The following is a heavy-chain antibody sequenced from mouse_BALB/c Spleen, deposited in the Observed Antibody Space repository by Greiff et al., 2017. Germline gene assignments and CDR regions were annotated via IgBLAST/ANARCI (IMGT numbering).Heavy chain of an antibody. Sequence: VQGVESGPGLVAPSQSLSITCTVSGFSLTSYGVHWVRQPPGKGLEWLGVIWAGGSTNYNSALMSRLSISKDNSKSQVFLKMNSLQTDDTAMYYCARAYDGYYEGFAYWGQGTLVTVSA. D-gene: IGHD2-3*01. J-gene: IGHJ3*01. CDR2: IWAGGST. CDR3: ARAYDGYYEGFAY. CDR1: GFSLTSYG. V-gene: IGHV2-9*02.